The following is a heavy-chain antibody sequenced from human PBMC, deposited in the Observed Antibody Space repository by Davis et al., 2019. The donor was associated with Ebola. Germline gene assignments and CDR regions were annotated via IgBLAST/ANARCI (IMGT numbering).Heavy chain of an antibody. D-gene: IGHD2-15*01. J-gene: IGHJ2*01. CDR2: INPSGGST. CDR1: GGTFSSYA. Sequence: ASVKVSCKASGGTFSSYAISWVRQAPGQGLEWMGIINPSGGSTSYAQKFQGRVTMTRDTSTSTVYMELSSLRSEDTAVYYCAQMGYCSGGSCYELPRHGYFDLWGRGTLVTVSS. V-gene: IGHV1-46*01. CDR3: AQMGYCSGGSCYELPRHGYFDL.